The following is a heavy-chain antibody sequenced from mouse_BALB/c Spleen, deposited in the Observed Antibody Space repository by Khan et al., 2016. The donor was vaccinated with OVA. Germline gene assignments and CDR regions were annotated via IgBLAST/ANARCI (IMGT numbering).Heavy chain of an antibody. Sequence: VQLQQSGAELARPGASVKLSCKASGYTFTSYWMQWVKQRPGQGLEWIGAIYPGDGDTRYTQKFKGKATLTADKSSRKAYMQLSSLAAEDSAFYYCARSADGYYGAMDYWGQGTSVTVSS. V-gene: IGHV1-87*01. J-gene: IGHJ4*01. CDR1: GYTFTSYW. CDR3: ARSADGYYGAMDY. CDR2: IYPGDGDT. D-gene: IGHD2-3*01.